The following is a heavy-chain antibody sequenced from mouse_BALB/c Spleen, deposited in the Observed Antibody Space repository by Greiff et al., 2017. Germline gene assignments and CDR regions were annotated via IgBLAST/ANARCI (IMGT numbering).Heavy chain of an antibody. D-gene: IGHD2-2*01. CDR1: GYTFTDYE. V-gene: IGHV1-15*01. CDR3: TRWLPYYFDY. CDR2: IDPETGGT. Sequence: QVQLQQSGAELVRPGASVTLSCKASGYTFTDYEMHWVKQTPVHGLEWIGAIDPETGGTAYNQKFKGKATLTADKSSSTAYMELRSLTSEDSAVYYCTRWLPYYFDYWGQGTTLTVSS. J-gene: IGHJ2*01.